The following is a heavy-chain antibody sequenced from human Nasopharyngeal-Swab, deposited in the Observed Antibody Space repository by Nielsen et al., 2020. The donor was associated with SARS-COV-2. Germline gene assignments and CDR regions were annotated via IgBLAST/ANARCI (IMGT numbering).Heavy chain of an antibody. D-gene: IGHD2-21*02. CDR2: ISYDGSNK. CDR3: AREKSIDEVRVTAMPYYFDY. J-gene: IGHJ4*02. CDR1: GFTFSSYA. V-gene: IGHV3-30-3*01. Sequence: GESLKISCAASGFTFSSYAMHWVRQAPGKGLEWVAVISYDGSNKYYADSVKGRFTISRDNSKNTLYPQMNSLRAEDTAVYYCAREKSIDEVRVTAMPYYFDYWGQGTLVTVSS.